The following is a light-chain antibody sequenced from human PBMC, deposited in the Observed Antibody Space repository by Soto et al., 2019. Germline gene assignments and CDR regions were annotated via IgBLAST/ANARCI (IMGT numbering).Light chain of an antibody. Sequence: QSALTQPASVSGSPGQSITISCTGTSSDVGGYNYVSWYQQHPGKAPKLMIYDVSNRPSGVSNRFSGSKSGNTASLTISGLQAGDEAGYYCSSYTSSSTVVFGGGTQLTVL. CDR2: DVS. J-gene: IGLJ2*01. CDR1: SSDVGGYNY. CDR3: SSYTSSSTVV. V-gene: IGLV2-14*01.